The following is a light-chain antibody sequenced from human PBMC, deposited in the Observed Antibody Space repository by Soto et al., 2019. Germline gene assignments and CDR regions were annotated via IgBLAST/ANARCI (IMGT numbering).Light chain of an antibody. CDR2: AAS. J-gene: IGKJ5*01. CDR1: QDISSY. CDR3: QQFNSYSIT. V-gene: IGKV1-9*01. Sequence: DIQLTQSPSFLSASVGDRVTITCRASQDISSYLAWYQQKPGKAPKLLIYAASTLQSGVPSRFSGSGSGTEFTLTISSLQPEDFATYYCQQFNSYSITFGQGTRVEIK.